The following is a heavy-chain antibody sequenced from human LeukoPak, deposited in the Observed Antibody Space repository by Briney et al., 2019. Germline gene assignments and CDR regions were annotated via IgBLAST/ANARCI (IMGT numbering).Heavy chain of an antibody. CDR2: IYYSGNT. CDR1: GGSINPYY. J-gene: IGHJ6*02. CDR3: ARANYYGSSGYYYGMDV. D-gene: IGHD3-22*01. Sequence: PSETLSLTCTVSGGSINPYYWSWIRQPPGKGLEWIGYIYYSGNTNYNPSLKSRVTISVDTSRNQFSLKLSSVTAADTAVYYCARANYYGSSGYYYGMDVWGQGTTVTVSS. V-gene: IGHV4-59*01.